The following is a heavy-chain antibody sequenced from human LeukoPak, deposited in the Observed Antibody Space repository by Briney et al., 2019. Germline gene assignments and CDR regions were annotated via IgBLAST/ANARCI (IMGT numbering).Heavy chain of an antibody. J-gene: IGHJ4*02. CDR2: ISWNSGSI. CDR1: GFTFDDYA. Sequence: GRSLRLSCAASGFTFDDYAMHWVQQAPGKGLEWVSGISWNSGSIGYADSVKGRFTISRDNAKNSLYLQMNSLRAEDTALYYCAKGTYYYDSSGLFDYWGQGTLVTVSS. CDR3: AKGTYYYDSSGLFDY. V-gene: IGHV3-9*01. D-gene: IGHD3-22*01.